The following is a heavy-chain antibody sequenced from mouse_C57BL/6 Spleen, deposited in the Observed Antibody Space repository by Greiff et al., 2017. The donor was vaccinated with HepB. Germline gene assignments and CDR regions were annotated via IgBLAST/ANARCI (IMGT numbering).Heavy chain of an antibody. CDR3: ARGWLLGFDC. V-gene: IGHV1-61*01. D-gene: IGHD2-3*01. J-gene: IGHJ2*01. CDR1: GYTFTSYW. CDR2: IYPSDSET. Sequence: VQLQQPGAELVRPGSSVKLSCKASGYTFTSYWMDWVKQRPGQGLEWIGNIYPSDSETHYNQKFKDKATLTVDKSSSTAYMQLSSLTSEDSAVYYCARGWLLGFDCWGQGTTLTVSS.